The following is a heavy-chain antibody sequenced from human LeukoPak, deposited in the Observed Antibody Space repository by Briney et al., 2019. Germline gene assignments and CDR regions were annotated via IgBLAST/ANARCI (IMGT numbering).Heavy chain of an antibody. V-gene: IGHV3-33*01. CDR2: IWYDGSNK. Sequence: GSLRLSCAASGFTFSSYGMHWVRQAPGKGLEWVTLIWYDGSNKYYAESVKGRFTISRDNSENTLNLQMNSLRAEDTAVYYCVRDKGYSYGHAFDYWGQGTLVTVSS. CDR3: VRDKGYSYGHAFDY. D-gene: IGHD5-18*01. CDR1: GFTFSSYG. J-gene: IGHJ4*02.